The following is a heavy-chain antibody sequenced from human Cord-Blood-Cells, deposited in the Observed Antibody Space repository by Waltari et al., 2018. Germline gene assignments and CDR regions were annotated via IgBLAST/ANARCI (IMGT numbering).Heavy chain of an antibody. V-gene: IGHV3-13*01. CDR2: IGTAGDT. J-gene: IGHJ3*02. CDR1: GLTFRSYD. D-gene: IGHD1-26*01. Sequence: EVRLVECGGGLVQPGGLLRLSWAASGLTFRSYDLYWVRQATGKGLGWVSAIGTAGDTYYPGSVKGRFTISRENAKNSLYLQMNSLRAGDTAVYYCARRMVGATAFDIWGQGTMVTVSS. CDR3: ARRMVGATAFDI.